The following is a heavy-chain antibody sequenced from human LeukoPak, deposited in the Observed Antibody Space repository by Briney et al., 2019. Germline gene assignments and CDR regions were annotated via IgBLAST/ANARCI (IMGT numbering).Heavy chain of an antibody. Sequence: GGSLRLSGAVSGGTLRADRMAWVRQSPGKGVEWVAEINEDGSGKYYVVSMKGRFTISRDNAKNSLYLQMNSLGAEDTAVYYCAKVPRDSDCYWGQGTLVTVSS. CDR2: INEDGSGK. CDR3: AKVPRDSDCY. CDR1: GGTLRADR. J-gene: IGHJ4*02. D-gene: IGHD2-21*02. V-gene: IGHV3-7*01.